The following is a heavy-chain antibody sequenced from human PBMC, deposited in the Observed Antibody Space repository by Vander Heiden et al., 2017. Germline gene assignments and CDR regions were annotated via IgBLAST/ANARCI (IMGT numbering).Heavy chain of an antibody. CDR1: GFTFSSYA. Sequence: EVQLLESGGGLVQPGGSLRLSCAASGFTFSSYAMSWVRQAPGKGLEWVSAISGSGGSTYYADSVKGRFTISRDNSKNTLYLQMNSLRAEDTAVYYCAKTRCTNGVCSYYFDYWGQGTLVTVSS. D-gene: IGHD2-8*01. CDR3: AKTRCTNGVCSYYFDY. V-gene: IGHV3-23*01. CDR2: ISGSGGST. J-gene: IGHJ4*02.